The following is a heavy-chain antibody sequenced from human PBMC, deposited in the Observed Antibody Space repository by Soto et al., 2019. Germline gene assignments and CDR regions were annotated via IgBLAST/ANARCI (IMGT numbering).Heavy chain of an antibody. J-gene: IGHJ4*02. CDR1: GYTFTSYG. CDR3: ARDESPLHLDPLAPFDY. Sequence: GASVKVSCKASGYTFTSYGISWVRQAPGQGLEWMGWISAYNGNTNYAQKLQGRVTMTTDTSTSTAYMELRSLRSDDTAVYYCARDESPLHLDPLAPFDYWGQGTLVTVSA. CDR2: ISAYNGNT. D-gene: IGHD1-1*01. V-gene: IGHV1-18*01.